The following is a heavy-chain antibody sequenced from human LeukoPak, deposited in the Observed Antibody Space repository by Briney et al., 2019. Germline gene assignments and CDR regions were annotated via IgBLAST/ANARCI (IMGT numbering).Heavy chain of an antibody. CDR3: ARGDMTTVTTMGY. CDR1: GGSISSYY. CDR2: IYYSGST. Sequence: SETLSLTCTVSGGSISSYYWSWIRQPPGKGLEWIGYIYYSGSTNYNPSLKSRVIISVDTSKNQFSLKLSSVTTADTAVYYCARGDMTTVTTMGYWGQGTLVTVSS. J-gene: IGHJ4*02. V-gene: IGHV4-59*01. D-gene: IGHD4-17*01.